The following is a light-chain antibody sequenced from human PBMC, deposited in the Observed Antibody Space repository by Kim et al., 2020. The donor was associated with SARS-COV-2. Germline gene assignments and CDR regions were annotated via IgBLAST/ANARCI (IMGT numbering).Light chain of an antibody. J-gene: IGKJ2*01. Sequence: AIRMIQSPSSLSASTGDRVTITCRASQGISSYLAWYQQKPGKAPKLLIYAASTLQSGVPSRFSGSGSGTDFTLTISCLQSEDFATYYCQQYYSYPYTFGQGTKLEI. CDR2: AAS. V-gene: IGKV1-8*01. CDR1: QGISSY. CDR3: QQYYSYPYT.